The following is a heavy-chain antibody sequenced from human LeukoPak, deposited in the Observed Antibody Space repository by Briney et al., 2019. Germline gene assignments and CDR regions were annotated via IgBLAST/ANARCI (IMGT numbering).Heavy chain of an antibody. D-gene: IGHD5-12*01. Sequence: GSLRLSCAASGFTFTGYYMNWVRQAPGQGLEWVSSISSGGYTIYYAEYVKGRFTISRDKAKNSLYLQMSSLRAEDTAVYYCARVRGYSGYVLGYWLDAWGQRTLVTVSS. CDR1: GFTFTGYY. V-gene: IGHV3-48*03. CDR3: ARVRGYSGYVLGYWLDA. J-gene: IGHJ5*02. CDR2: ISSGGYTI.